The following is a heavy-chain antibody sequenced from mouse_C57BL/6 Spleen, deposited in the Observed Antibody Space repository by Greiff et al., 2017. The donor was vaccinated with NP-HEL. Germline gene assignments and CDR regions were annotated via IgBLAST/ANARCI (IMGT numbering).Heavy chain of an antibody. CDR2: IDPSDSYT. V-gene: IGHV1-69*01. CDR1: GYTFTSYW. D-gene: IGHD3-3*01. Sequence: QVQLKQPGAELVMPGASVKLSCKASGYTFTSYWMHWVKQRPGQGLEWIGEIDPSDSYTNYNQKFKGKSTLTVDKSSSTAYMQLSSLTSEDSAVYYCARGGPKRHFDYWGQGTTLTVSS. J-gene: IGHJ2*01. CDR3: ARGGPKRHFDY.